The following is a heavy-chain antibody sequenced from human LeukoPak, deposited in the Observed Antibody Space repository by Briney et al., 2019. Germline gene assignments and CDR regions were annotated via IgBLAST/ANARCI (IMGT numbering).Heavy chain of an antibody. V-gene: IGHV1-69*05. D-gene: IGHD3-10*01. J-gene: IGHJ4*02. CDR2: IIPIFGTA. CDR1: GGTFSSYA. Sequence: SVKVSCKASGGTFSSYAISWVRQAPGQGLEWMGGIIPIFGTANYAQKFQGRVTITTDESTSTAYMELSSLRSEDTAVYYCARGFMVRGVIEYWGQGTLVTVSS. CDR3: ARGFMVRGVIEY.